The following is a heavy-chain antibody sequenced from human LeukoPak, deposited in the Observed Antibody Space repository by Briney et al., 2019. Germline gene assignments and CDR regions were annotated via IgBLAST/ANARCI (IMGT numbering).Heavy chain of an antibody. CDR3: ARGAQRGAVAGTDY. D-gene: IGHD6-19*01. CDR1: GYTFTGYY. CDR2: INPNSGDT. Sequence: ASVKVSCKASGYTFTGYYMHWVRQAPGQELEWMGWINPNSGDTNYAQKFQGRVTMTRDTSISTAYMELSRLRSDDTAVYYCARGAQRGAVAGTDYWGQGTLVTVSS. V-gene: IGHV1-2*02. J-gene: IGHJ4*02.